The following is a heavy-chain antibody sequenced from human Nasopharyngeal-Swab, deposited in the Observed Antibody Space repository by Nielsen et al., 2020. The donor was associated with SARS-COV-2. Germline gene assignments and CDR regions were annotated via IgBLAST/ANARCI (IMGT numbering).Heavy chain of an antibody. CDR1: GFTFSSYW. Sequence: GESLKISCAASGFTFSSYWMHWVRQAPGKGLVWVSRINSDGSSTSYADSVKGRFTISRDNAKNSLYLQMNSLRAEDTALYYCAKDRGYDSLFDYWGQGTLVTVSS. CDR2: INSDGSST. D-gene: IGHD5-12*01. J-gene: IGHJ4*02. CDR3: AKDRGYDSLFDY. V-gene: IGHV3-74*01.